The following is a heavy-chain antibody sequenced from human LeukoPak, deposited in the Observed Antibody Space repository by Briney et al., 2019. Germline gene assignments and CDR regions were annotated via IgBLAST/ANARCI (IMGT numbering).Heavy chain of an antibody. D-gene: IGHD3-10*01. CDR3: AKVDGSGSFLDY. CDR1: GFTFSSYS. V-gene: IGHV3-21*01. J-gene: IGHJ4*02. Sequence: GGSLRLSCAASGFTFSSYSMNWVRQAPGKGLEWVSSISSSSYIYYADSVKGRFTISRDNAKNSLYLQMNSLRAEDTAVYYCAKVDGSGSFLDYWGQGTLVTISS. CDR2: ISSSSYI.